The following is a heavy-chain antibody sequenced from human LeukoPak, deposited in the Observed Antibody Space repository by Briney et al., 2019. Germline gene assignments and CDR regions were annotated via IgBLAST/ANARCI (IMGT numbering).Heavy chain of an antibody. CDR3: ARLSGIWVRGVIAQLLYYMDV. J-gene: IGHJ6*03. CDR1: GGSISSSSFY. V-gene: IGHV4-39*07. CDR2: IYYIGST. Sequence: SETLSLTCTVSGGSISSSSFYWGWIRQPPGKGLEWIGSIYYIGSTYYNPSLKSRVTISVDTSKNQFSLKLSSVTAADTAVYYCARLSGIWVRGVIAQLLYYMDVWGKGTTVTISS. D-gene: IGHD3-10*01.